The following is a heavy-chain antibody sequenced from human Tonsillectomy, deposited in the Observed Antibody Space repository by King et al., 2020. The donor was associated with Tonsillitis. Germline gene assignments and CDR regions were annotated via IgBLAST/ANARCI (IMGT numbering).Heavy chain of an antibody. J-gene: IGHJ4*02. D-gene: IGHD5-12*01. CDR1: GFTFSGFW. CDR2: IKQDGTEK. CDR3: AGGGYSGYDRTHYFDY. Sequence: VQLVESGGGLVQPGGSLRLSCAVSGFTFSGFWMTWVRQAPGKGLEWVANIKQDGTEKHYVDSVKGRFTISRDNAKNSVYLQMNSPRAEDTAVYFCAGGGYSGYDRTHYFDYWGQGTLVTVSS. V-gene: IGHV3-7*03.